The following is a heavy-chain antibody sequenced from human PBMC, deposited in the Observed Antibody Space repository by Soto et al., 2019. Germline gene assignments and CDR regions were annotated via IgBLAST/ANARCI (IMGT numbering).Heavy chain of an antibody. V-gene: IGHV3-30*18. D-gene: IGHD2-2*01. Sequence: QVQLVESGGGMVQPGRSLRLSCAASGFTFSNYGMHWVRQAPGNGLEWVAVISYDGSDKYYADSVKGRFSISRDNSKNTLYLQMNSLRAEDTAVYYCAKVTGYCSSSSCRRDYYYYYGMDVWGQGTTVTVSS. CDR2: ISYDGSDK. J-gene: IGHJ6*02. CDR3: AKVTGYCSSSSCRRDYYYYYGMDV. CDR1: GFTFSNYG.